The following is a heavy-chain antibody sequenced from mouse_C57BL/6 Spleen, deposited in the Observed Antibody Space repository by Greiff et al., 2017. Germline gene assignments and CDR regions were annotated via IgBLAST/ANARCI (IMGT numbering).Heavy chain of an antibody. Sequence: EVKLLESGPELVKPGASVTMSCKASGYTFTDYNMHWVKQSHGKSLEWIGYINPNNGGTSYNQKFKGKATLTVNKSSSTAYMELRSLTSEDSAVYYCAIYYDYLYYAMDYWGQGTSVTVSS. J-gene: IGHJ4*01. CDR3: AIYYDYLYYAMDY. D-gene: IGHD2-4*01. V-gene: IGHV1-22*01. CDR1: GYTFTDYN. CDR2: INPNNGGT.